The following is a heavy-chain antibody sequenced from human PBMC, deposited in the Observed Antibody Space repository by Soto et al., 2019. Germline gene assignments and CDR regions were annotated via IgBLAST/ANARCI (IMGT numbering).Heavy chain of an antibody. CDR3: ARTLAVADMYNWFDP. V-gene: IGHV1-69*06. CDR1: GGTFSSYA. J-gene: IGHJ5*02. Sequence: QVQLLQSGAEVKKPGSSVEVSCKASGGTFSSYAVSWVRQAPGQGLEWMGGIIPMFGTTNYAQKFQGRVTITADKSTSTVYMELSSLRSEDTAVYYCARTLAVADMYNWFDPWGQGTLVTVSS. CDR2: IIPMFGTT. D-gene: IGHD6-19*01.